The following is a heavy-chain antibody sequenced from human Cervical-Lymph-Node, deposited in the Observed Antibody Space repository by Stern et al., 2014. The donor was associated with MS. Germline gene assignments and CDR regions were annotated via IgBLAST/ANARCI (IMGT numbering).Heavy chain of an antibody. CDR2: LHYTGSA. CDR3: ARHRRKINQWLVPFSDY. D-gene: IGHD6-19*01. Sequence: QLQLQESGPGLVKPSETLSLTCSVSGGSISSVSHYWGWIRQAPGKGMEWIGSLHYTGSAYHNPSLKSRVSMSLDTSRNQFSLKLTSMTAADTGVYYCARHRRKINQWLVPFSDYWGQGTLVTVSA. CDR1: GGSISSVSHY. J-gene: IGHJ4*02. V-gene: IGHV4-39*01.